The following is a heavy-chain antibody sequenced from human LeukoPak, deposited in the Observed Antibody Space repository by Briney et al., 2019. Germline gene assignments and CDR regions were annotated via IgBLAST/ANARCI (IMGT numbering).Heavy chain of an antibody. D-gene: IGHD4-23*01. V-gene: IGHV1-2*02. J-gene: IGHJ5*02. CDR2: INPNSGGT. Sequence: ASVKVSCKASGYTFTGYYMHWVRQAPGQGLEWMGWINPNSGGTNYAQKFQGRVTMTRDTSISTAYMELSRLRSDDTAVYYCARDYYGGSTDWFDPWGQGTLVTVSS. CDR3: ARDYYGGSTDWFDP. CDR1: GYTFTGYY.